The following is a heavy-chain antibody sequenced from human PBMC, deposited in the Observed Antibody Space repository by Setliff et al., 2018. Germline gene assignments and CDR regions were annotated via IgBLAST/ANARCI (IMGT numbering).Heavy chain of an antibody. CDR1: GFTVSSNS. D-gene: IGHD3-22*01. V-gene: IGHV3-66*01. CDR2: IHRGVS. Sequence: SCAASGFTVSSNSISWVRQAPGKGPEWVSVIHRGVSHYADSVTGRFTISRDNSKNTLYLQMSSLRAEDTAVYYCARGGVTNYYDSSGIPDAFDIWGQGTMVTVSS. CDR3: ARGGVTNYYDSSGIPDAFDI. J-gene: IGHJ3*02.